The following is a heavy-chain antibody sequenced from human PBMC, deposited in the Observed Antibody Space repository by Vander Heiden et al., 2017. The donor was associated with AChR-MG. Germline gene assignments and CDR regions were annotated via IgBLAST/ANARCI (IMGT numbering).Heavy chain of an antibody. CDR1: GVTFRSYA. CDR3: ARGSDGPGVVAATLEDY. J-gene: IGHJ4*02. Sequence: QVQPLQSGAEAKKPRSSVQVSCKASGVTFRSYAISWVRQAPGQGVEWMGGIIPIFGTANYAQKFQGRVTITADESTSTAYMELSSLRSEDTAVYYCARGSDGPGVVAATLEDYWGQGRLVTVSS. V-gene: IGHV1-69*01. CDR2: IIPIFGTA. D-gene: IGHD2-15*01.